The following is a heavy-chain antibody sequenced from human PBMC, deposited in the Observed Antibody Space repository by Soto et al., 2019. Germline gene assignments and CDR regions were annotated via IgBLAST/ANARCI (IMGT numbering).Heavy chain of an antibody. V-gene: IGHV3-48*01. CDR2: ISSSSSTI. CDR3: ARRGEKATITPYNWFDP. Sequence: EVQLVESGGGLVQPGGSLRLSCAASGFTFSSYTMNWVRQAPGKGLEWVSYISSSSSTIYYADSVKGRFTISRDNAKNSLYLQMNSLRAEDTAVYYCARRGEKATITPYNWFDPWGQGTLVTVSS. D-gene: IGHD5-12*01. CDR1: GFTFSSYT. J-gene: IGHJ5*02.